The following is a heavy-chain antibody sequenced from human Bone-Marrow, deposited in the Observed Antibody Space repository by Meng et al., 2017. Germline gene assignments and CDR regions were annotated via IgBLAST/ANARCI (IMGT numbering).Heavy chain of an antibody. D-gene: IGHD3-22*01. CDR2: INPSGGST. J-gene: IGHJ4*02. Sequence: ASVKVSCKASGYTFTSYYMHWVRQAPGQGLEWMGIINPSGGSTSYAQKFQGRVTMTRDTSTSTVYMELSSLRSEDTAVYYCARDAHYYDSSGYYSLFVGEYYFDYWGQGTLVTVSS. CDR1: GYTFTSYY. V-gene: IGHV1-46*01. CDR3: ARDAHYYDSSGYYSLFVGEYYFDY.